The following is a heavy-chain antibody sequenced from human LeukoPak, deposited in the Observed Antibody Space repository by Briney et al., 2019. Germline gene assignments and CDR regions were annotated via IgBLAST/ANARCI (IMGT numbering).Heavy chain of an antibody. CDR1: GFTVSSNY. CDR2: ISGSGGST. J-gene: IGHJ4*02. Sequence: PGGSLRLSCAASGFTVSSNYMSWVRQAPGKGLEWVSAISGSGGSTYYADSVKGRFTISRDNSKNTLYLEMNSLRAEDTAVYYCVKELDSSGYFDFWGQGTPVTVSS. D-gene: IGHD3-22*01. CDR3: VKELDSSGYFDF. V-gene: IGHV3-23*01.